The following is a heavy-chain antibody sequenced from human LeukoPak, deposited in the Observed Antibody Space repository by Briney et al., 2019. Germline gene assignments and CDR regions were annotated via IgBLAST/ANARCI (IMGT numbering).Heavy chain of an antibody. CDR1: GYTFTGYY. J-gene: IGHJ4*02. CDR2: INPNSGGT. Sequence: VASVKVSCKASGYTFTGYYMHWVRQAPGQGLEWMGWINPNSGGTNYAQKFQGRVTMTRDTSISTAYMELSRLRSDDTAVCYCARGTDCSGGSCYSVGFDYWGQGTLVTVSS. V-gene: IGHV1-2*02. CDR3: ARGTDCSGGSCYSVGFDY. D-gene: IGHD2-15*01.